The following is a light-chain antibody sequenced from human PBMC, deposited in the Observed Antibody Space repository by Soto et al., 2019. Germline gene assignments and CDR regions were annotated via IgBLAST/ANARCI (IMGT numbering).Light chain of an antibody. CDR3: QQYSSYPET. V-gene: IGKV1-5*01. CDR2: DAS. J-gene: IGKJ1*01. CDR1: QSISSW. Sequence: DIQMTQSPSTLSASVGDRVTITCRANQSISSWLAWYQQKPGKAPKFLIYDASSLESGVPSRFSGSGSGTEFTLTISSLQPDDFATYYCQQYSSYPETFGQGTKVEIK.